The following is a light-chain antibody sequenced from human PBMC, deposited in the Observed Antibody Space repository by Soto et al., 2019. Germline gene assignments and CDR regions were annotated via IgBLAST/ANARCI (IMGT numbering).Light chain of an antibody. J-gene: IGKJ3*01. V-gene: IGKV3-15*01. CDR3: QQYNNWPPFT. CDR1: QSVSSN. Sequence: EIVMTQSPATLSVSPGERATLSCRASQSVSSNLAWYQQKPGQAPRLLIYGASTRATGIPARFSGSGSGTEFTLTINSLQSEDFAVYYCQQYNNWPPFTFGPGTTVDI. CDR2: GAS.